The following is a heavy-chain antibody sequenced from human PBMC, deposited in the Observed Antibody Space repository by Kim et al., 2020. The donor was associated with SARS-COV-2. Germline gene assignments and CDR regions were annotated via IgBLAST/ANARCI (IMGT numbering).Heavy chain of an antibody. V-gene: IGHV1-2*06. CDR3: ARGEIPSLG. J-gene: IGHJ4*02. CDR2: INCHNGGT. Sequence: ASVKVSCKASGYTFTGYYIHWVRQAPGQRLEWLGRINCHNGGTSYAQKFQGRVTMTRDTSISTAYLDLRRLTSDDTAIYFCARGEIPSLGWGQGSLVTVSS. D-gene: IGHD3-16*01. CDR1: GYTFTGYY.